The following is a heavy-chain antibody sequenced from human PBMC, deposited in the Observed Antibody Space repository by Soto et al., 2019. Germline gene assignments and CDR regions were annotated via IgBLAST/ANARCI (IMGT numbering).Heavy chain of an antibody. V-gene: IGHV4-4*07. D-gene: IGHD3-10*01. Sequence: QGQLQESGPGLVKPSETLSLTCTVSGGAISSYSWSWIRQPARKGLEWIGRIYTSGSTNYNPSLKSRVTMSVDTSKNQFSLKMSSVTDADTAVYYCAGDLGLNYYGAASYYWYWGQGTLGTVAA. CDR3: AGDLGLNYYGAASYYWY. CDR2: IYTSGST. CDR1: GGAISSYS. J-gene: IGHJ4*02.